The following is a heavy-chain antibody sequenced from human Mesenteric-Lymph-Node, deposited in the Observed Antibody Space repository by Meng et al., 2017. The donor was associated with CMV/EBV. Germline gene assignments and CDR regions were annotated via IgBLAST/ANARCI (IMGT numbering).Heavy chain of an antibody. D-gene: IGHD4-23*01. V-gene: IGHV4-34*01. Sequence: QVQLQQGGAGLLKPSEPLSLTCAVYGGSFSGSYWSWIRQPPGKGLEWIGEINHSGSTNYNPSLKSRVTISVDTSKNQFSLKLSSVTAADTAVYYCARHQRWLKSEGGFNYWGQGTLVTVSS. CDR1: GGSFSGSY. J-gene: IGHJ4*02. CDR3: ARHQRWLKSEGGFNY. CDR2: INHSGST.